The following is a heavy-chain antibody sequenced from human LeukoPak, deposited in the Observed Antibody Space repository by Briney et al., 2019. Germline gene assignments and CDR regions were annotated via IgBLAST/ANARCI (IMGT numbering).Heavy chain of an antibody. CDR1: GFIFANYA. CDR2: ISGSGGDS. J-gene: IGHJ4*02. V-gene: IGHV3-23*01. Sequence: GGSLRLSCTTSGFIFANYAMAWVRQSPGKGLEWVSTISGSGGDSYYADFVKGRFTISRDNSKNTLYLQMNSLRVEDTAVYYCAKVRRYSSSWEFRPEFVYWGQGTLVTVSS. D-gene: IGHD6-13*01. CDR3: AKVRRYSSSWEFRPEFVY.